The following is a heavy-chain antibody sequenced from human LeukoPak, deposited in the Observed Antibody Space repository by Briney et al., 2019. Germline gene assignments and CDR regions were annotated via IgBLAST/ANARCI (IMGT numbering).Heavy chain of an antibody. CDR1: GGSFSGYY. D-gene: IGHD2-2*01. CDR2: INHSGST. Sequence: PSETLSLTCAVYGGSFSGYYWSWIRQPPGKGLEWIGEINHSGSTNYNPSLKSRVTISVDTSKNQFSLKLSSVTAADTAVYYCARGRTGYQLLPTKKDYSYYYMDVWDKGTTVTVSS. J-gene: IGHJ6*03. V-gene: IGHV4-34*01. CDR3: ARGRTGYQLLPTKKDYSYYYMDV.